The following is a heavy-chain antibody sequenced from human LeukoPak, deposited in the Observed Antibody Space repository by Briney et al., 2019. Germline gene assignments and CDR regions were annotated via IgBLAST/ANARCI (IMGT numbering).Heavy chain of an antibody. V-gene: IGHV4-38-2*01. J-gene: IGHJ4*02. D-gene: IGHD2-2*01. CDR3: ARHDCSSTSCRIDY. Sequence: SETLSLTCAVSGYSISSGYYWGWIRQPPGKGLEWIGSIYHSGSTYYNPSLKSRVTISVDTSKNQFSLKLSSVTAADTAVYYCARHDCSSTSCRIDYWGQGTLVTVSS. CDR2: IYHSGST. CDR1: GYSISSGYY.